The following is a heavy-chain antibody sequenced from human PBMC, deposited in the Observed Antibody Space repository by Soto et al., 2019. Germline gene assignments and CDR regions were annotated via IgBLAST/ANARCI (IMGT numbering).Heavy chain of an antibody. Sequence: ASVKVSCKASGYTFTNYGISWVRQAPGQGLEWMGWISANNGNTHYAQKFQGRVTMTTETSTSTVYMELRSLRSDDTAVYYCARAGSSLGYAMDVWGRGTTVTVYS. CDR1: GYTFTNYG. CDR2: ISANNGNT. CDR3: ARAGSSLGYAMDV. V-gene: IGHV1-18*04. J-gene: IGHJ6*02. D-gene: IGHD3-10*01.